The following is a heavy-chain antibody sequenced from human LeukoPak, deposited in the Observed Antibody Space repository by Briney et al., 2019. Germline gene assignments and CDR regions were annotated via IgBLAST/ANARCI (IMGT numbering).Heavy chain of an antibody. CDR3: ARGAVDTANAV. V-gene: IGHV3-74*01. Sequence: GGSLRLSCAASGFTFTTYWMHWVRQAPGKGLVWVSHINSDGSITSYADSVKGRFTISRDNAKNTLYLQMNSLRAEDTAVYYCARGAVDTANAVWGQGTTVTVSS. J-gene: IGHJ6*02. D-gene: IGHD5-18*01. CDR1: GFTFTTYW. CDR2: INSDGSIT.